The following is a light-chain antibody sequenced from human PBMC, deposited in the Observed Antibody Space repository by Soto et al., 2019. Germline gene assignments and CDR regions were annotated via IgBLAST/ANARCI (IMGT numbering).Light chain of an antibody. J-gene: IGLJ1*01. Sequence: QSALTQPASVSRSPGQSITIACTGTSSDVGGYNYVSWYQQHPGKAPKLMIYDVSNRPSGVSNRFSGSKSGNTASLTISGPQAEDEADYYCSSYTSSSTLVVFGTGTKVTVL. V-gene: IGLV2-14*01. CDR3: SSYTSSSTLVV. CDR2: DVS. CDR1: SSDVGGYNY.